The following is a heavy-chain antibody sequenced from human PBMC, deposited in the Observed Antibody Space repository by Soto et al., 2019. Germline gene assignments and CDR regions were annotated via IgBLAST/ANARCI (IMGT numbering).Heavy chain of an antibody. CDR1: GASFSRGGYY. V-gene: IGHV4-31*03. J-gene: IGHJ4*02. CDR2: IYHSGST. D-gene: IGHD1-26*01. CDR3: VREGALGNFEY. Sequence: SETLSLTCTVTGASFSRGGYYWSWIRQHPGKGLEWIGFIYHSGSTSYNPSLQSRVFISLDMSENQFSLKLTSVTAADTAVYYCVREGALGNFEYWGQGIPVTVS.